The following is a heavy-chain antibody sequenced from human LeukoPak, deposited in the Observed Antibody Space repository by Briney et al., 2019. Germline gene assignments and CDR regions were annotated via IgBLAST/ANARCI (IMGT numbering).Heavy chain of an antibody. Sequence: GGSLRLSCAASGFTFSNFWMHWVRQAPGKGLVWVSRVNSDESSTTYAGSVKGRFTISRDNAKNSLYLQMNSLRAEDTAVYYCARDSSPRTAYYYYGMDVWGQGTTVTVSS. CDR2: VNSDESST. CDR3: ARDSSPRTAYYYYGMDV. V-gene: IGHV3-74*03. D-gene: IGHD2-21*02. CDR1: GFTFSNFW. J-gene: IGHJ6*02.